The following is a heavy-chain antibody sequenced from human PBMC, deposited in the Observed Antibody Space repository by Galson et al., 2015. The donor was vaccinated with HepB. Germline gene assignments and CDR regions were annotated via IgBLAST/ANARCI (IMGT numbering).Heavy chain of an antibody. CDR2: IYYSGST. J-gene: IGHJ6*02. V-gene: IGHV4-31*03. CDR1: GGSISSGGYY. CDR3: ARGGPSALLDYGMDV. Sequence: TLSLTCTVSGGSISSGGYYWSWIRQHPGKGLEWIGYIYYSGSTYYNPSLKSRVTISVDTSKNQFSLKLSSVTAADTAVYYCARGGPSALLDYGMDVWGQGTTVTVSS. D-gene: IGHD2-2*02.